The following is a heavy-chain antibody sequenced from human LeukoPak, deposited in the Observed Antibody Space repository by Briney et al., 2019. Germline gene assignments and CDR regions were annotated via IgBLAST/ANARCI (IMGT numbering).Heavy chain of an antibody. CDR3: ARDTQYYDFWSGYYAFDY. D-gene: IGHD3-3*01. J-gene: IGHJ4*02. V-gene: IGHV4-39*02. CDR2: IYYSGST. Sequence: SETLSLTCTVSGGSISSSSYYWGWIRQPPGKGLEWIGSIYYSGSTYYNPSLKSRVTISVDTSKNQFSLKLSSVTAADTAVYYCARDTQYYDFWSGYYAFDYWGQGTLVTVSS. CDR1: GGSISSSSYY.